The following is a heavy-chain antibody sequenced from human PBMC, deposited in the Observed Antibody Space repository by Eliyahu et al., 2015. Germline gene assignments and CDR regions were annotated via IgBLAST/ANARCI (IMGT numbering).Heavy chain of an antibody. D-gene: IGHD4-17*01. CDR1: GGSISSYY. V-gene: IGHV4-59*01. Sequence: QVQLQESGPGLVKPSETLSLTCTVSGGSISSYYWSWIRQPPGKGLEWIGYIYYSGSTNYNPSLKSRVTISVDTSKNQFSLKLSSVTAADTAVYYCARDLTPPEKHYGDYKFDPWGQGTLVTVSS. CDR2: IYYSGST. CDR3: ARDLTPPEKHYGDYKFDP. J-gene: IGHJ5*02.